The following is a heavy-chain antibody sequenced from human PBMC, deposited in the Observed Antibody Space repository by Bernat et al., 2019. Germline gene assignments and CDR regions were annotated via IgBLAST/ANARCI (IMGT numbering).Heavy chain of an antibody. CDR1: GFTFSSYG. CDR2: ISYDGSNK. Sequence: QVQLVESGGGVVQPGRSLRLSCAASGFTFSSYGMHWVRQAPGKGLEWVAVISYDGSNKYYADSVKGRFTISRDNSKNTLYLQMNSLRAEDTAVYYCATNLRGLSYFDYWGQGTLVTVSS. J-gene: IGHJ4*02. V-gene: IGHV3-30*03. CDR3: ATNLRGLSYFDY. D-gene: IGHD3-10*01.